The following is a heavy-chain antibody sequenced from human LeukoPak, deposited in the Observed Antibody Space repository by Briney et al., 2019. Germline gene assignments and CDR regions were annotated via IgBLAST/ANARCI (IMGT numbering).Heavy chain of an antibody. CDR3: ATHGYSELRYFDWSTNE. CDR1: GFTFDDYT. D-gene: IGHD3-9*01. J-gene: IGHJ4*02. CDR2: ISWDGGST. Sequence: GGSLRLSCAASGFTFDDYTMHWVRQAPGKGLEWVSLISWDGGSTYYADSVKGRFTISRDNAKKSLYLQMDSLRAEDTAVYYCATHGYSELRYFDWSTNEWGQGTLVTVSS. V-gene: IGHV3-43*01.